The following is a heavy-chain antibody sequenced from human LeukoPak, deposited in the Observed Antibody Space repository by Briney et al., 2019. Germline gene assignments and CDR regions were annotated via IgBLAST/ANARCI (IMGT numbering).Heavy chain of an antibody. J-gene: IGHJ4*02. CDR1: GFTFSSYG. V-gene: IGHV3-33*01. Sequence: GGSLRLSCAASGFTFSSYGMHWVRQAPGKGLEWVAVIWYDGSNKYYADSVKGRFTISRDNSKNTLYLQMNSLRAEDTAVYYCARDSEGIQLHLDYWGQGTLVTVSS. CDR2: IWYDGSNK. D-gene: IGHD5-18*01. CDR3: ARDSEGIQLHLDY.